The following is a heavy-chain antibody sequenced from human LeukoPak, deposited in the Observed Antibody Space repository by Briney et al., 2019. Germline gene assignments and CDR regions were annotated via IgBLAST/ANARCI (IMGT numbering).Heavy chain of an antibody. CDR3: AKDLDVLRFLEWLSLNLDY. V-gene: IGHV3-64*04. J-gene: IGHJ4*02. CDR2: ISSNGGST. D-gene: IGHD3-3*01. Sequence: PGGSLRLSCAASGFTFSSYAMHWVRQAPGKGLEYVSAISSNGGSTYYADSVKGRFTISRDNSKNTLYLQMNSLRAEDTAVYYCAKDLDVLRFLEWLSLNLDYWGQGTLVTVSS. CDR1: GFTFSSYA.